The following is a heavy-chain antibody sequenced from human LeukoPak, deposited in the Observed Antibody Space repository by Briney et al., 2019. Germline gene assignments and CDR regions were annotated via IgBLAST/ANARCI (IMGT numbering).Heavy chain of an antibody. D-gene: IGHD6-6*01. CDR3: ARVLDEYSSSSEWFDP. Sequence: PSETLSLTCTVSGGSISSYYWSWIRQPPGKGLEWIGYIYYSGSTNYNPSLKSRVTISVDTSKNQFSLKLSSVTAADTAVYYCARVLDEYSSSSEWFDPWGQGTLVTVSS. CDR1: GGSISSYY. V-gene: IGHV4-59*01. J-gene: IGHJ5*02. CDR2: IYYSGST.